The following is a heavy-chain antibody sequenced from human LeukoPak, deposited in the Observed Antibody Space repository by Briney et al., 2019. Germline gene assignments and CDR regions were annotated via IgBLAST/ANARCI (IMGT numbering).Heavy chain of an antibody. CDR2: IYYSGT. V-gene: IGHV4-59*13. CDR3: ARIPSGSYFDY. D-gene: IGHD3-10*01. CDR1: GGSISRYY. Sequence: SETLSLTCTVSGGSISRYYWNWMRQPPGKGLEWIGYIYYSGTNYNPSLKSRVTISVDTSENQFSLRMSSVTAADTAVYYCARIPSGSYFDYWGQGTLVSVSS. J-gene: IGHJ4*02.